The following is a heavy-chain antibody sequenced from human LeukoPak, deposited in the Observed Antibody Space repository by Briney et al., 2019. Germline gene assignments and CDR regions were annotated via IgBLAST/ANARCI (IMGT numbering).Heavy chain of an antibody. CDR3: ASCHYYGSSGPPDAFDI. D-gene: IGHD3-22*01. J-gene: IGHJ3*02. CDR2: IYPGDSDT. CDR1: GYSFTSYW. V-gene: IGHV5-51*01. Sequence: GESLKISCKGSGYSFTSYWIGWVRQMPGKGLEWMGIIYPGDSDTRYSPSFQGQVTISADKSISTAYLQWSSLKASDTAMYYCASCHYYGSSGPPDAFDIWGQGTMVTVSS.